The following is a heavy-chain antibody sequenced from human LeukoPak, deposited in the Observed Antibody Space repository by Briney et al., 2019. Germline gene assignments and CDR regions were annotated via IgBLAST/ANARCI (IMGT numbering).Heavy chain of an antibody. V-gene: IGHV1-18*01. CDR1: GYTFTSYG. J-gene: IGHJ5*02. CDR3: ARDSVTGFDP. D-gene: IGHD3-16*01. CDR2: ISVYNGDT. Sequence: GASVRVSCVASGYTFTSYGISWVRQAPGQGLEWMGWISVYNGDTNYAQKLQGGVTTTTDTPTSTDYIDRRTLRSADTAVYYCARDSVTGFDPWGPGALVSASP.